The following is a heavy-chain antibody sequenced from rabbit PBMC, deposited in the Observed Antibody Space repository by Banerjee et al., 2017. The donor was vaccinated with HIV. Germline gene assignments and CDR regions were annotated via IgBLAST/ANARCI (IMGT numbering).Heavy chain of an antibody. D-gene: IGHD4-1*01. CDR2: IYAGSSGVT. J-gene: IGHJ4*01. CDR1: GFSFNTSYY. CDR3: ARDLAGVIGWNFDL. V-gene: IGHV1S40*01. Sequence: QSLEESGGDLVKPGASLTLTCTASGFSFNTSYYMCWVRQAPGKGLEWIACIYAGSSGVTYYASWAKGRFTISKTSSTTVTLQMTSLTAADTATYFCARDLAGVIGWNFDLWGQGTLVTVS.